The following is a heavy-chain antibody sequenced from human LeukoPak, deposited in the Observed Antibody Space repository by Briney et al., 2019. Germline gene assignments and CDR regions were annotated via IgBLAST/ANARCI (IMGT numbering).Heavy chain of an antibody. Sequence: KPSETLVVTCTGTGGSIRDYYWSRIRQPPWKELKRIGNSYDSWSTDYNPSLKSRVTISVDTAKNQFSLKLSSLTAADTAVYYCFFFSSRRRHTRYYYYGMDVWGQGTTVTVSS. CDR2: SYDSWST. D-gene: IGHD2-21*01. CDR3: FFFSSRRRHTRYYYYGMDV. V-gene: IGHV4-59*01. CDR1: GGSIRDYY. J-gene: IGHJ6*02.